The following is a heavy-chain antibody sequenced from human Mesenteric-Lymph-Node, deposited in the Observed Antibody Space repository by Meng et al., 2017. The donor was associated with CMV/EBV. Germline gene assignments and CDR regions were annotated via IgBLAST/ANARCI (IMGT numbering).Heavy chain of an antibody. CDR1: GFTFSSYS. Sequence: GESLKISCAASGFTFSSYSMNWVRQAPGKGLEWVSYISSSSTKYYADSVKGRFTISRDNAKNSLYLQMNSLRAEDTAVYYCARDGRSIAARPGEPDYWGQGTLVTVSS. V-gene: IGHV3-48*04. CDR2: ISSSSTK. D-gene: IGHD6-6*01. J-gene: IGHJ4*02. CDR3: ARDGRSIAARPGEPDY.